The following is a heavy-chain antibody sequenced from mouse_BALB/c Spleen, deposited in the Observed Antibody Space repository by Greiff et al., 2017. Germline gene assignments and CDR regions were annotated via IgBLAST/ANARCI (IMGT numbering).Heavy chain of an antibody. D-gene: IGHD2-10*02. V-gene: IGHV1-9*01. CDR2: ILPGSGST. J-gene: IGHJ3*01. CDR3: ARSGVWSPFAY. CDR1: GYTFSSYW. Sequence: VKVVESGAELMKPGASVKISCKATGYTFSSYWIEWVKQRPGHGLEWIGEILPGSGSTNYNEKFKGKATFTADTSSNTAYMQLSSLTSEDSAVYYCARSGVWSPFAYWGQGTLVTVSA.